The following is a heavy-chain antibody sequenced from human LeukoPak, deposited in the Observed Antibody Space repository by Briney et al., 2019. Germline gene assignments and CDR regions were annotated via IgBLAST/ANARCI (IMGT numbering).Heavy chain of an antibody. Sequence: SETLSLTCAVSGYSISSSNWWGWIRQPPGKGLEWIGYIYYSGSTYYNPSLKSRVTMSVDTSKNQFSLKLSSVTAADTAVYYCARFYGYNFYSFDYWGQGFLVTVSS. CDR1: GYSISSSNW. CDR3: ARFYGYNFYSFDY. J-gene: IGHJ4*02. CDR2: IYYSGST. D-gene: IGHD5-24*01. V-gene: IGHV4-28*01.